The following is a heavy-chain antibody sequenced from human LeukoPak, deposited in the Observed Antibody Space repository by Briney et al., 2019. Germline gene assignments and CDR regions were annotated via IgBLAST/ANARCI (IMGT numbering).Heavy chain of an antibody. Sequence: SVKVSCKASGGTFSSYAISWVRQAPGQGLEWMGGIIPIFGTANYAQKFRGRVTITTDESTSTAYMELSSLRSEDTAVYYCARDLVTIFGVVIIPFDYWGQGTLVTVSS. V-gene: IGHV1-69*05. CDR1: GGTFSSYA. D-gene: IGHD3-3*01. J-gene: IGHJ4*02. CDR3: ARDLVTIFGVVIIPFDY. CDR2: IIPIFGTA.